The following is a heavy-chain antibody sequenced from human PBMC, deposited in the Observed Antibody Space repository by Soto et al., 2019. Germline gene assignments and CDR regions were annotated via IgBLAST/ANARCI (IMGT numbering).Heavy chain of an antibody. Sequence: GTSVKLCRAACRGTFDRCARSCVRQAPKPGLEWMGGIIPIFGTANYAQKFQGRVTITADESTSTAYMELSSLRSEDTAVYYCARAGVVATRHAAFDIWVNGTMVPV. V-gene: IGHV1-69*13. CDR1: RGTFDRCA. J-gene: IGHJ3*02. CDR2: IIPIFGTA. CDR3: ARAGVVATRHAAFDI. D-gene: IGHD1-26*01.